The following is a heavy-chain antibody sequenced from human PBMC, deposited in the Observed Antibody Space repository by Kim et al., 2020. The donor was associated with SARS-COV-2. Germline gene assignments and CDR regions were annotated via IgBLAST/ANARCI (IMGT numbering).Heavy chain of an antibody. CDR2: ISSSSSYI. Sequence: GGSLRLSCAASGFTFSSYSMNWVRQAPGKGLEWVSSISSSSSYIYYADSVKGRFTISRDNAKNSLYLQMNSLRAEDTAVYYCARDVIPLPTVRWGYYYYYGMDVWGQGTTVTVSS. D-gene: IGHD4-4*01. CDR1: GFTFSSYS. CDR3: ARDVIPLPTVRWGYYYYYGMDV. V-gene: IGHV3-21*01. J-gene: IGHJ6*02.